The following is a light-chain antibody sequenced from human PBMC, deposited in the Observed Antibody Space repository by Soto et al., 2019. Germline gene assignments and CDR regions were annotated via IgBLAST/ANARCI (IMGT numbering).Light chain of an antibody. J-gene: IGKJ1*01. CDR3: QQRSNWPT. CDR2: DAS. Sequence: EIGMTQSPATLSVSPWERATLLCGSSQSININLAWYQQKPGQAPRLLIYDASNRATGIPARFSGSGSGTDFTLTISSLEPEDFAVYYCQQRSNWPTFGQGTKVDIK. V-gene: IGKV3-11*01. CDR1: QSININ.